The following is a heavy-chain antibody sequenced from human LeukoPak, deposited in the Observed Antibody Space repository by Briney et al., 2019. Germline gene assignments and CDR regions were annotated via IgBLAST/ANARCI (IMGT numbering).Heavy chain of an antibody. V-gene: IGHV3-53*01. J-gene: IGHJ4*02. CDR2: IYSGGST. D-gene: IGHD5-24*01. Sequence: GGSLRLSCAASGFTVSSNYMSWVRQAPGKGLEWVSVIYSGGSTHYADSVKGRFTISRDNSKNTLYLQMNSLRAEDTAVYYCARWPEMATTYYFDYWGQGTLVTVSS. CDR3: ARWPEMATTYYFDY. CDR1: GFTVSSNY.